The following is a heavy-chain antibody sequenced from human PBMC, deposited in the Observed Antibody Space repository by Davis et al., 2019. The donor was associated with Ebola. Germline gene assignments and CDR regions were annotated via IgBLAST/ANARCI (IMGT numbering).Heavy chain of an antibody. J-gene: IGHJ4*02. CDR2: INAGNGNT. CDR1: GYTFTSYA. CDR3: ARAHWSYYDSSGYYYAY. Sequence: ASVKVSCKASGYTFTSYAMHWVRQAPGQRLEWMGWINAGNGNTKYSQKFQGRVTITRDTSASTAYMELSSLRSEDTAVYYCARAHWSYYDSSGYYYAYWGQGTQVTVSS. D-gene: IGHD3-22*01. V-gene: IGHV1-3*01.